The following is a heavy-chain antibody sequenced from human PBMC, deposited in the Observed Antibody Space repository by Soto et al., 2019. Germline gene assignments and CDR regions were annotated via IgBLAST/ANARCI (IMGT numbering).Heavy chain of an antibody. CDR2: MHHSGRT. V-gene: IGHV4-31*03. J-gene: IGHJ4*02. Sequence: SETLSLTCTVSGAYMRNDYYYWSWVRQKPGKDLEWIGHMHHSGRTHYNPSLKSRVAVSVDTSKNQFSLYLNSVTAADTAVYYCARWVEVSLEYFDSWGQGIPVTVS. CDR3: ARWVEVSLEYFDS. CDR1: GAYMRNDYYY.